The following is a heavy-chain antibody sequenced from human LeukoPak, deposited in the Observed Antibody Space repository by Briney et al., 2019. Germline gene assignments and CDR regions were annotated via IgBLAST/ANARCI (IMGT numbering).Heavy chain of an antibody. D-gene: IGHD3-22*01. V-gene: IGHV6-1*01. CDR3: ARDVSITMIAQQDHDY. Sequence: SQTLSLTCAISGDSVSSNSAAWDWIRQSPSRGLEWLGRTYYRSKLYNDNAVPVESLITTNPDKYKNQFSLQLNSVTPEDTAVYYRARDVSITMIAQQDHDYWGQGTLVTVSS. CDR1: GDSVSSNSAA. CDR2: TYYRSKLYN. J-gene: IGHJ4*02.